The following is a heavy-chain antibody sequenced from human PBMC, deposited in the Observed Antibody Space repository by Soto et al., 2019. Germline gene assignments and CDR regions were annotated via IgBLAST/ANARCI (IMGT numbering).Heavy chain of an antibody. D-gene: IGHD3-10*01. Sequence: PGGSLRLSCAASGFTFSSYGMHWVRQAPGKGLEWVAVIWYDGSNKYYADSVKGRFTISRDNSKNTLYLQMNSLRAEDTAVYYCARDQHSSDYYYGMDVWGQGTTVTVSS. CDR2: IWYDGSNK. CDR1: GFTFSSYG. V-gene: IGHV3-33*01. CDR3: ARDQHSSDYYYGMDV. J-gene: IGHJ6*02.